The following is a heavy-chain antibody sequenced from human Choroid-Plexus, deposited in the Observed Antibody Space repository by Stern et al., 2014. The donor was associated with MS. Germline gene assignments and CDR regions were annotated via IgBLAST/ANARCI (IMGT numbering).Heavy chain of an antibody. V-gene: IGHV3-21*01. CDR2: ISNTSTHT. J-gene: IGHJ4*02. CDR3: ARARVGDYARSPHLDS. Sequence: EVQLVESGGGLVKPGESLRLSCDASGFTFSHYSINWVRQAPGKGLEWISWISNTSTHTYYADSVEGRFTISRDSAKDSVSLHMVSLRAEDTAVYYCARARVGDYARSPHLDSWGQGTLVTVSS. CDR1: GFTFSHYS. D-gene: IGHD4-17*01.